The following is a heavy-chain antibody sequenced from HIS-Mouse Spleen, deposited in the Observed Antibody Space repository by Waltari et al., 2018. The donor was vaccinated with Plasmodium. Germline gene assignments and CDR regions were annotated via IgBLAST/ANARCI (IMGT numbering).Heavy chain of an antibody. CDR3: ASSWYWYFDL. CDR2: IKQDGSEK. Sequence: EVQLVASGGGLVEPGGSLRLSCAASGFPFSSFWMSWVGQAPGKGLDGVANIKQDGSEKYYVDSVKGRFTISRDNAKNSLYLQMNSLRAEDTAVYYCASSWYWYFDLWGRGTLVTVSS. V-gene: IGHV3-7*01. D-gene: IGHD6-13*01. J-gene: IGHJ2*01. CDR1: GFPFSSFW.